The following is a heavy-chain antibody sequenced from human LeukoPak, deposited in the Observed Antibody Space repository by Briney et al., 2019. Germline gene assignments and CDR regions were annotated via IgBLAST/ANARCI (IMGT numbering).Heavy chain of an antibody. V-gene: IGHV1-2*02. Sequence: ASVKVSCKASGYTFTGYYMHWVRQAPGQGLEWMGWINPNSGGTNYAQKFQGRVTMTRDTSISTAYMELSRLRSDDTAVYYCARGFGVLLWFGESRGYYFDYWGQGTLVTVSS. CDR2: INPNSGGT. CDR1: GYTFTGYY. CDR3: ARGFGVLLWFGESRGYYFDY. D-gene: IGHD3-10*01. J-gene: IGHJ4*02.